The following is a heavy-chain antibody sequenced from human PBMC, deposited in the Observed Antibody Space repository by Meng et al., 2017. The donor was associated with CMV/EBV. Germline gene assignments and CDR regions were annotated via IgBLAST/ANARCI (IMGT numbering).Heavy chain of an antibody. Sequence: GESLKISCAASGFTFSSYDMHWVRQATGKGLELVSAIGTAGDTYYPGSVKGRFTISRENAKNSLYLQMNSLRAGDTAVYYCARGVRGLLGWFDPWGQGTLVTVSS. D-gene: IGHD2-15*01. J-gene: IGHJ5*02. CDR1: GFTFSSYD. V-gene: IGHV3-13*01. CDR2: IGTAGDT. CDR3: ARGVRGLLGWFDP.